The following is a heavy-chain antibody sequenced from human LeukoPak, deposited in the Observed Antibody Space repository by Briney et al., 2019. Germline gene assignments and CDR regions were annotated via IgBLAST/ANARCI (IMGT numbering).Heavy chain of an antibody. CDR3: ARKRGYSYGYVDY. Sequence: GESLKISCKGSGYSFTSYWSGWGRQMPGKGLEWMGIIYPGDSDARYGPSFQGQVTISADKSISTAYLQWSSLKASDTAMYYCARKRGYSYGYVDYWGQGTLVTVSS. D-gene: IGHD5-18*01. CDR1: GYSFTSYW. CDR2: IYPGDSDA. J-gene: IGHJ4*02. V-gene: IGHV5-51*01.